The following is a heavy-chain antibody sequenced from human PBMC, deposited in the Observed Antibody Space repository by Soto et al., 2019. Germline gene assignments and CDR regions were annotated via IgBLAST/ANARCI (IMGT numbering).Heavy chain of an antibody. Sequence: QVQLVQSGAEVKKPGSSVKVSCKASGGTFSSYAISWVRQAPGQGLEWMGGIIPIFGTANYAQKFQGRVKITADESTSTAYRELSSLRSEDTAVYYCARASPYIVVVVAAYYGMDVWGQGTTVTVSS. CDR3: ARASPYIVVVVAAYYGMDV. J-gene: IGHJ6*02. CDR2: IIPIFGTA. D-gene: IGHD2-15*01. CDR1: GGTFSSYA. V-gene: IGHV1-69*12.